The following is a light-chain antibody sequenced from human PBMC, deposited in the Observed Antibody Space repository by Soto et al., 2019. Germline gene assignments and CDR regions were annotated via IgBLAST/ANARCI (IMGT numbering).Light chain of an antibody. CDR3: QQYDSSPRT. J-gene: IGKJ1*01. CDR2: GAS. V-gene: IGKV3-20*01. Sequence: APLSCRASQTVGKNYLAWYQQRPGQAPRLLIHGASSRATGIPDRFSGSGSGTEFTLTIGRLEPEDFAVYYCQQYDSSPRTFGQGTKVDIK. CDR1: QTVGKNY.